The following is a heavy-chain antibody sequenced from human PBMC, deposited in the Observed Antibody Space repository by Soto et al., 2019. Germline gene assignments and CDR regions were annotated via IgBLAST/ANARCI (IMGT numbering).Heavy chain of an antibody. J-gene: IGHJ4*02. CDR2: LSYDGNT. V-gene: IGHV4-39*01. D-gene: IGHD6-6*01. Sequence: QLQLQESGPGLVKPSETLSLTCTVSGDSITSSSHYWGWIRQPPGKGLESIATLSYDGNTYYDPSPKRRVAISLDPSTNHFSLGLSSVTAADSAGYYCASSSIEPRVFMYPFDSWGQGTLVTVSS. CDR1: GDSITSSSHY. CDR3: ASSSIEPRVFMYPFDS.